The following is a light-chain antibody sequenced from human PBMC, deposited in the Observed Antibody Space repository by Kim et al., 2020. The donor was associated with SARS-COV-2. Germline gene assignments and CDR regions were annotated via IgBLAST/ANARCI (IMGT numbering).Light chain of an antibody. Sequence: DIQMTQSPSSLSASGGDRVTITCRATQVISNYLAWYQQKPGKVPQLLIYAASTLQSGVPSRFIGSGSGTDFTLTISSLQPEDVATYYCLKYKSAPWTFVQGTKVDIK. CDR2: AAS. V-gene: IGKV1-27*01. CDR3: LKYKSAPWT. CDR1: QVISNY. J-gene: IGKJ1*01.